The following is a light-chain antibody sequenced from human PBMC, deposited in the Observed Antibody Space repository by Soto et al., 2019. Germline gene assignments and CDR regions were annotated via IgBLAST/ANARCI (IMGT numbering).Light chain of an antibody. CDR3: QQRSSWPRT. CDR2: GAS. V-gene: IGKV3-11*01. J-gene: IGKJ1*01. Sequence: EIVLTQSPATLSWSPGERATLSCRASQSVSSYLAWYQQKPGQAPRLLIYGASNRATGIPARFSGSGSGTDFTLTISSLEPEDFAVYYCQQRSSWPRTFGQGTKVEI. CDR1: QSVSSY.